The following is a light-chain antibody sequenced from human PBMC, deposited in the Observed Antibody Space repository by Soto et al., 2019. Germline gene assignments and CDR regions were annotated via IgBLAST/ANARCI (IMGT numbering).Light chain of an antibody. V-gene: IGKV3D-20*02. J-gene: IGKJ5*01. Sequence: EIVLTQSPGTLSLSPGDRATLSCRASQSVINTNLAWYQQKPGQAPRLLIHGASNRATGIPDRFSGSGSGTDFTLTISALEPEDFAVYYCQQRSKWPITFGQGTRLEIK. CDR2: GAS. CDR3: QQRSKWPIT. CDR1: QSVINTN.